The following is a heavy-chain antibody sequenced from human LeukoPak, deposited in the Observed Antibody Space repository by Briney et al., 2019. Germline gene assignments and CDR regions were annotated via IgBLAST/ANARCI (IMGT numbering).Heavy chain of an antibody. Sequence: ASVKVSCKASGYTFTSYDINWVRQAPGQGLEWMGWISAYNGNTNYAQKLQGRVTMTTDTSTSTAYMDLRSLRSDDTAVYYCARDRFYGDHDHFDYWGQGTLVTVSS. CDR3: ARDRFYGDHDHFDY. D-gene: IGHD4-17*01. J-gene: IGHJ4*02. V-gene: IGHV1-18*01. CDR1: GYTFTSYD. CDR2: ISAYNGNT.